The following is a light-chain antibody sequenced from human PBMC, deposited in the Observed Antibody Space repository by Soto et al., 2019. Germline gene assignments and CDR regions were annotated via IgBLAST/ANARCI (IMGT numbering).Light chain of an antibody. CDR3: SSYTSTNTQL. V-gene: IGLV2-14*03. CDR1: RSDVGGYNF. J-gene: IGLJ2*01. Sequence: QSVLTQPASVSGSPGQSITISCTGTRSDVGGYNFVSWYQQHPGKAPKLMIYDVSNRPSGVSNRFSGSKSGNTASLTISGLQAEDEAHYYCSSYTSTNTQLFGGGTKLTVL. CDR2: DVS.